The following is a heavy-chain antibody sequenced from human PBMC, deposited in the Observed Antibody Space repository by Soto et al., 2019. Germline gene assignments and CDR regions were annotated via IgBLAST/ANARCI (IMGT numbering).Heavy chain of an antibody. V-gene: IGHV4-59*01. CDR1: GGSISNYF. J-gene: IGHJ6*02. D-gene: IGHD3-9*01. CDR3: ARGRHILTGYYRDLNYGMDV. Sequence: SETLSLTCTVSGGSISNYFWSWMRQPPGKGLEWVGFIYYNGSTQYNPSLKSRVTMSVDTSKNQFSLKLNSVTAADTAVYYCARGRHILTGYYRDLNYGMDVWGQGTTVTVSS. CDR2: IYYNGST.